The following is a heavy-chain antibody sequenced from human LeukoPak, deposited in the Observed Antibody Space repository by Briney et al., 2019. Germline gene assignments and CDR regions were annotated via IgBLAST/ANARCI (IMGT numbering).Heavy chain of an antibody. J-gene: IGHJ4*02. D-gene: IGHD3-16*02. CDR2: ISGSGGST. CDR1: GFTFSSYA. CDR3: AKDAGDDYVWGSYRYPPDY. V-gene: IGHV3-23*01. Sequence: QPGGSLRLSCAASGFTFSSYAMSWVRQAPGKGLEWVSAISGSGGSTYYADSVKGRFTISRDNSKNTLYLQMNSLRAEDTAVYYCAKDAGDDYVWGSYRYPPDYWGQGALVTVSS.